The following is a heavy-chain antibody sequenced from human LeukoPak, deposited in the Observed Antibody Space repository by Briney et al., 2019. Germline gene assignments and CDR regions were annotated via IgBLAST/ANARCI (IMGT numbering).Heavy chain of an antibody. J-gene: IGHJ3*02. D-gene: IGHD3-22*01. Sequence: GESLKISCKGFGYTFTSYWIGWVHQMPGKGLEWMGIIYPDDSDITYSPSFQGQGTISADKSISTAYLQWNSLKASDTAMYYCARRLMYYYDTSGYDVAFDIWGEGTMVTVSS. CDR2: IYPDDSDI. V-gene: IGHV5-51*07. CDR3: ARRLMYYYDTSGYDVAFDI. CDR1: GYTFTSYW.